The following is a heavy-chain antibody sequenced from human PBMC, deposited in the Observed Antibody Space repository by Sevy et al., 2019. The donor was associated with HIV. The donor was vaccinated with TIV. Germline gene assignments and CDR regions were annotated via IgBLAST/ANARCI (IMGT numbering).Heavy chain of an antibody. CDR3: ASGSFYYGSGSSHAFDI. CDR2: ISYDGSNK. V-gene: IGHV3-30*04. D-gene: IGHD3-10*01. Sequence: GGSLRLSCAASGFTFSSYAMHWVRQAPGKGLEWVAVISYDGSNKYYADSVKGRFTISRDNSKNTLYLQMNSLRAEDTAVYYCASGSFYYGSGSSHAFDIWGQGTMVTVSS. J-gene: IGHJ3*02. CDR1: GFTFSSYA.